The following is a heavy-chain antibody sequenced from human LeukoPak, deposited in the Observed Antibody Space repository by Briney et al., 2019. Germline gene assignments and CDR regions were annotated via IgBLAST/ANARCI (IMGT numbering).Heavy chain of an antibody. CDR1: GGSISSSSYY. Sequence: TPSETLSLTCTVSGGSISSSSYYWGWIRQPPGKGLEWIGSIYYSGSTYYNPSLKSRVTISVDTSKNQFSLKLSSVTAADTAVYYCARGKQQLASDYWGQGTLVTVSS. CDR2: IYYSGST. J-gene: IGHJ4*02. D-gene: IGHD6-13*01. CDR3: ARGKQQLASDY. V-gene: IGHV4-39*01.